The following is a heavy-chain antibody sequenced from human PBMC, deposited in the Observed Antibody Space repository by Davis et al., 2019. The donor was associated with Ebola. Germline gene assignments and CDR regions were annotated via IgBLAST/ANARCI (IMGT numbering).Heavy chain of an antibody. D-gene: IGHD1-26*01. CDR3: AKDWGWELPYYYYYGMDV. CDR1: GFTFSSYA. J-gene: IGHJ6*02. V-gene: IGHV3-23*01. Sequence: GESLKISCAASGFTFSSYAMSWVRPAPGKGLEWVSAISGSGGSTYYADSVKGRFTISRDNSKNTLYLQMNSLRAEDTAVYYCAKDWGWELPYYYYYGMDVWGQGTTVTVSS. CDR2: ISGSGGST.